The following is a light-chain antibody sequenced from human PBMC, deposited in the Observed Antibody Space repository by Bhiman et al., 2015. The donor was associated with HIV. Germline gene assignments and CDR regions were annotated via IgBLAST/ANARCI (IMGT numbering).Light chain of an antibody. CDR1: SSDVGGYNY. J-gene: IGLJ3*02. V-gene: IGLV2-14*03. Sequence: QSALTQPASVSGSPGQSITISCTGTSSDVGGYNYVSWYQQYPGKAPKLMIYDVSNRPSGVPNRFSGSKSANTASLTISGLQAEDEADYYCSSYTSSTTWVFGGGTKLTVL. CDR3: SSYTSSTTWV. CDR2: DVS.